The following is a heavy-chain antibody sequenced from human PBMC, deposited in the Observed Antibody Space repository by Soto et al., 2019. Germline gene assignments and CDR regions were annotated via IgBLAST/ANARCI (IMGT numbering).Heavy chain of an antibody. V-gene: IGHV3-21*01. Sequence: PGGSLRLSCAASGFTFSTYTMSWVRQAPGKGLEWVSSISRTRTYIYYADSVKGRFTISRDDAKNSVYLQMDSLRAEDTAVYYCVKVANDLNYFDYWGQGALVTVSS. J-gene: IGHJ4*02. CDR1: GFTFSTYT. CDR3: VKVANDLNYFDY. CDR2: ISRTRTYI.